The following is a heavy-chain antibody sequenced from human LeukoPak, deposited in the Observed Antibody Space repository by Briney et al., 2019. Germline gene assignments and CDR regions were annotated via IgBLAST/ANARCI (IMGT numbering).Heavy chain of an antibody. V-gene: IGHV1-46*01. J-gene: IGHJ6*03. CDR1: GYTFTSYY. CDR2: INPSGGST. CDR3: AREGIVASPTSYYYYYYMDV. D-gene: IGHD1-26*01. Sequence: EASVKVSCKASGYTFTSYYMHWVRQAPGQGLEWMGIINPSGGSTNYAQKFQGRVTMTRDMSTSTVYMELSSLRSEDTAVYYCAREGIVASPTSYYYYYYMDVWGKGTTVAVSS.